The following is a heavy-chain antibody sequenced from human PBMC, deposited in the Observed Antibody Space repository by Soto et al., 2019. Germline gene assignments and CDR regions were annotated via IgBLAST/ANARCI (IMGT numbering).Heavy chain of an antibody. J-gene: IGHJ3*02. CDR1: GGSISSNY. CDR2: IYYSGST. D-gene: IGHD6-6*01. V-gene: IGHV4-59*08. Sequence: SETLSLTCTVSGGSISSNYWSWIRQPPGKGLEWIGYIYYSGSTNYNPSLKSRVTMSADTSKNQFSLKLSSVTAADTAVYYCARVGISSSDAFDIWGQGTTVTVSS. CDR3: ARVGISSSDAFDI.